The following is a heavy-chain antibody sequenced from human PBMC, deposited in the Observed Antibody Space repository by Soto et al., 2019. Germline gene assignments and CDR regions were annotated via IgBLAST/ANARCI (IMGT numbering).Heavy chain of an antibody. D-gene: IGHD2-15*01. CDR2: INAGNGNT. J-gene: IGHJ3*02. CDR3: ARSLGYCSGGSCYSADDAFEI. V-gene: IGHV1-3*01. Sequence: ASVKVSCKASGYTFTSYAMHWVRQAPGQRLEWMGWINAGNGNTKYSQKFQGRVTITRDTSASTAYMELSSLRSEDTAVYYCARSLGYCSGGSCYSADDAFEIWGQGTMVTVSS. CDR1: GYTFTSYA.